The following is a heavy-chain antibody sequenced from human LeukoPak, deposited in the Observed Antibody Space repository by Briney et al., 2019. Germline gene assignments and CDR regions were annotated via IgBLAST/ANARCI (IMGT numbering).Heavy chain of an antibody. CDR2: IIPIFGTA. CDR3: ARGHVRDDYGDYAGDY. J-gene: IGHJ4*02. D-gene: IGHD4-17*01. V-gene: IGHV1-69*06. Sequence: PLASVKVSCKASGGTFSSYAISWVRQAPGQGLEWMGGIIPIFGTANYAQKFQGRVTITADKSTSTAYMELSSLRSEDTAVYYCARGHVRDDYGDYAGDYWGQGTLVTVSS. CDR1: GGTFSSYA.